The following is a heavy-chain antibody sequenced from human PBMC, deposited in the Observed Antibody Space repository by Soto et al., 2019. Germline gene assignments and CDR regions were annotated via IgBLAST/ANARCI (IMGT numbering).Heavy chain of an antibody. CDR1: GITFSSHG. CDR2: ITDSGGTT. Sequence: GGSLRLSCEGTGITFSSHGMSWVPQAPGNGLYWVSGITDSGGTTYYADSVKGRFTISRDNSKNTLYLQMNSLTTEDTAIYFCATRPPDSNYYAVADYWGQGTLVTVSS. J-gene: IGHJ4*02. V-gene: IGHV3-23*01. D-gene: IGHD3-22*01. CDR3: ATRPPDSNYYAVADY.